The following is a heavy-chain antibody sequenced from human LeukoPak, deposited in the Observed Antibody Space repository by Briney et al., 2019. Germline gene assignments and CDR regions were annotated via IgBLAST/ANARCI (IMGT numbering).Heavy chain of an antibody. Sequence: SETLSLTCSVSGASISSSYWSWIRQPAGKGLEWIGRIYTSGSTNYNPSLKSRVTMSVDTSKNQFSLKLSSVTAADTAVYYCARDLIVPVAMTGSGSYSTDYWGQGTLVTVSS. V-gene: IGHV4-4*07. CDR1: GASISSSY. J-gene: IGHJ4*02. D-gene: IGHD3-10*01. CDR2: IYTSGST. CDR3: ARDLIVPVAMTGSGSYSTDY.